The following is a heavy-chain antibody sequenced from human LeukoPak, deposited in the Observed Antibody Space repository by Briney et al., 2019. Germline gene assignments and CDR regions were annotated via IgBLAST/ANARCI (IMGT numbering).Heavy chain of an antibody. V-gene: IGHV3-30*03. J-gene: IGHJ5*01. Sequence: PGGSLRLSCVGSGFTFNSYGMRWVRQAPGKGLQWVAAITYDGSTRYHADSVKGRFTISRDNSKDTLYLQMNSLKIEDTATYYCARVRRYSQYESSGYYADSWGQGTLVTVSS. D-gene: IGHD3-22*01. CDR2: ITYDGSTR. CDR3: ARVRRYSQYESSGYYADS. CDR1: GFTFNSYG.